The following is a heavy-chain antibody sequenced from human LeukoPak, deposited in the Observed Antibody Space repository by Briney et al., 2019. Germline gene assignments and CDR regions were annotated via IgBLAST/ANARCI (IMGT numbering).Heavy chain of an antibody. CDR1: GFTFSSYA. Sequence: GGSLRLSCAASGFTFSSYAMSWVRQAPGKGLELVSALSGTGAATYYSDSVKGRFTISRDNSNNTLYLQLNRLRAEDTAVYFCAKGVYQFFGSGSYTLDFWGQGTLVTVSS. CDR2: LSGTGAAT. J-gene: IGHJ4*02. CDR3: AKGVYQFFGSGSYTLDF. V-gene: IGHV3-23*01. D-gene: IGHD3-10*01.